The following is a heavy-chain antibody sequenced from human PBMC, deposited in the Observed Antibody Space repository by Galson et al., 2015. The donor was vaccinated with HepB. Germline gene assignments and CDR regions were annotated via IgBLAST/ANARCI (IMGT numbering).Heavy chain of an antibody. J-gene: IGHJ3*02. V-gene: IGHV6-1*01. Sequence: CAISGDSVSSDSATWNWIRQSPSRGLEWLGRTYYRSKWHNDYALSVKSRISINADTSKNQISLRLNSVSPEDTAVYYCARVPLLFGDAVGYDAFDIWAQGTLVTVSS. CDR1: GDSVSSDSAT. D-gene: IGHD3-10*01. CDR3: ARVPLLFGDAVGYDAFDI. CDR2: TYYRSKWHN.